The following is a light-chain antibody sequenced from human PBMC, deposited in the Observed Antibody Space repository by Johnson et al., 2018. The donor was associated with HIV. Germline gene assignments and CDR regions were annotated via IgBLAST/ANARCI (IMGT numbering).Light chain of an antibody. CDR3: GTWASSLRSGF. J-gene: IGLJ1*01. V-gene: IGLV1-51*01. CDR2: DNN. CDR1: SSNIGNNY. Sequence: QSVLTQPPSVSAAPGQKVTISCSGSSSNIGNNYVSWYQQLPGTAPKLLIYDNNKRPSGIPARFSGSKSGTSATLGITGLQTGDEADYYCGTWASSLRSGFFGTGTKVTVL.